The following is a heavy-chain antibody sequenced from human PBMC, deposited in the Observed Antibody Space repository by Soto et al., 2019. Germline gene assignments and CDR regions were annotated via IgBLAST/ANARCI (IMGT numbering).Heavy chain of an antibody. CDR1: GFSFSVYG. J-gene: IGHJ4*02. D-gene: IGHD2-15*01. CDR2: IWYDASKK. Sequence: PGGSLRLSCEASGFSFSVYGMHWVRQAPGKGLEWVAVIWYDASKKFYAASVEGRVTISRDNSKAILYLQMNSLRAEDTAVYYCAAWAEGATEVHWGQGTLVTVSS. V-gene: IGHV3-33*01. CDR3: AAWAEGATEVH.